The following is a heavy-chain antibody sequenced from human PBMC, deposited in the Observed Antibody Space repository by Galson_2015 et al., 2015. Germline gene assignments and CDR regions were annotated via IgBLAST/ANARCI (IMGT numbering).Heavy chain of an antibody. D-gene: IGHD3-22*01. CDR3: ARVRDYYDSSGSLYYFDY. CDR2: ISSSSSYT. V-gene: IGHV3-11*06. Sequence: SLRLSCAASGFTFSDYYMSWIRQAPGKGLEWVSYISSSSSYTNYADSVKGRFTISRDNAKNSLYLQMNSLRAEDTAVYYCARVRDYYDSSGSLYYFDYWGQGTLVTVSS. J-gene: IGHJ4*02. CDR1: GFTFSDYY.